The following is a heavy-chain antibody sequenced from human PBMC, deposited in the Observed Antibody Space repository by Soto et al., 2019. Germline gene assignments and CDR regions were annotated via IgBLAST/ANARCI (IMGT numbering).Heavy chain of an antibody. CDR3: ARTIRFLEWLFDY. V-gene: IGHV4-34*01. Sequence: SETLSLTCAVYGGSFSGYYWSWIRQPPGKGLEWIGEINHSGSTNYNPSLKSRVTISVYTSKNQFSLKLSSVTAADTAVYYCARTIRFLEWLFDYWGQGTLVTVSS. D-gene: IGHD3-3*01. J-gene: IGHJ4*02. CDR2: INHSGST. CDR1: GGSFSGYY.